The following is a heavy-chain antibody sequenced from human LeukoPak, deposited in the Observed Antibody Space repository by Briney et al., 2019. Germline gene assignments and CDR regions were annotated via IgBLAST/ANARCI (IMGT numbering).Heavy chain of an antibody. CDR3: ARTAGGYYDSSGYYYEEFAFDI. J-gene: IGHJ3*02. V-gene: IGHV1-69*01. CDR2: ISPIFCTG. D-gene: IGHD3-22*01. CDR1: GGTFNSYS. Sequence: EASVGVSCKASGGTFNSYSISWVRQAPGQGLEWMGGISPIFCTGNYAEKFQGRVTITGDESTSTAYMELSSLRSEDTALYYCARTAGGYYDSSGYYYEEFAFDIWGQGTMVTVSS.